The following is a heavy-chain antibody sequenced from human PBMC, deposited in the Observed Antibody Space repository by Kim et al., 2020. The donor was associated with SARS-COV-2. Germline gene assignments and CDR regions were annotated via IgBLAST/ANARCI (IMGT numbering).Heavy chain of an antibody. CDR2: ISYDGSNK. D-gene: IGHD5-12*01. CDR1: GFTFSSYA. V-gene: IGHV3-30*04. J-gene: IGHJ4*02. Sequence: GGSLRLSCAASGFTFSSYAMHWVRQAPGKGLEWVAVISYDGSNKYYADSVKGRFTISRDNSKNTLYLQMNSLRAEDTAVYYCARGAGEWLRFTHFDYWGQGTLVTVSS. CDR3: ARGAGEWLRFTHFDY.